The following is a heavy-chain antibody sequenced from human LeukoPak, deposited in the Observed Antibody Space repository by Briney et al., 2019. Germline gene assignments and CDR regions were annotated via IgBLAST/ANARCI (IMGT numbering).Heavy chain of an antibody. V-gene: IGHV3-7*01. CDR2: IKQDGNEK. CDR1: GFTVSSNY. D-gene: IGHD3-10*01. J-gene: IGHJ5*02. CDR3: ARPLLYYYGSETYFWFDL. Sequence: GGSLRLSCAASGFTVSSNYMSWVRQAPGKGLEWVASIKQDGNEKYYVDSVKGRFTISRDNAENSLYLQMNSLRAEDTAFYYCARPLLYYYGSETYFWFDLWGQGTLVTVSS.